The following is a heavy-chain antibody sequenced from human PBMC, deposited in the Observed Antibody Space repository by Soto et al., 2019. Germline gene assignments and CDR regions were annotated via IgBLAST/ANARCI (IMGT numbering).Heavy chain of an antibody. J-gene: IGHJ4*02. D-gene: IGHD2-8*01. CDR3: RWSPGLNELDY. V-gene: IGHV4-39*01. CDR1: GESFSGNSYY. CDR2: VYYTGST. Sequence: QVQLQESGPGLVKPSETLSLSCSVSGESFSGNSYYWIWIRQPPGKGLEWIGSVYYTGSTYYNPSLKSRVTISVDTATNNFSLRLSSLTTADTAVYYCRWSPGLNELDYWGQGTLVTVSS.